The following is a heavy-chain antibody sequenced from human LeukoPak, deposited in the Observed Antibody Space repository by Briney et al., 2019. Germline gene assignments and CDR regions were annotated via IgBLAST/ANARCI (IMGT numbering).Heavy chain of an antibody. V-gene: IGHV4-59*01. CDR1: GGSISSYY. CDR2: IYHSGST. Sequence: LETLSLTCTVSGGSISSYYWSWIRQPPGKGLEWIGYIYHSGSTNYNPSLKSRVTISVDTSKNQFSLKLSSVTAADTAVYYCARSMITFGDPGHYYMDVWGKGTTVTVSS. D-gene: IGHD3-16*01. J-gene: IGHJ6*03. CDR3: ARSMITFGDPGHYYMDV.